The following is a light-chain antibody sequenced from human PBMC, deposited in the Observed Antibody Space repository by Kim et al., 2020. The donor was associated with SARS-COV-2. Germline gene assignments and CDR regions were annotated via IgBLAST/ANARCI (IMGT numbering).Light chain of an antibody. J-gene: IGLJ2*01. V-gene: IGLV2-14*03. CDR2: DVT. CDR3: SSYRSSANLEVV. Sequence: SVTVSFIGNSIDVGDYKYVSWYQQYPGKAPKLIISDVTYRPSGVSNRFSGSKSGNAASLSISGLRAEDEADYYCSSYRSSANLEVVFGGGTQLTVL. CDR1: SIDVGDYKY.